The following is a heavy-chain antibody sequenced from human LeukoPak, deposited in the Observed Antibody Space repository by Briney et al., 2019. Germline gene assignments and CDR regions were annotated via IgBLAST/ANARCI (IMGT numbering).Heavy chain of an antibody. Sequence: GGSLRLSCAASGFTFSSYWMSWVRQAPGKGLEWVANIKQDGSEKYCVDSVKGRFTISRDNAKNSLYLQMSSLRAEDTAVYYCARDPRESIAVAGTYMDVWGKGTTVTVSS. CDR3: ARDPRESIAVAGTYMDV. V-gene: IGHV3-7*01. J-gene: IGHJ6*03. CDR2: IKQDGSEK. CDR1: GFTFSSYW. D-gene: IGHD6-19*01.